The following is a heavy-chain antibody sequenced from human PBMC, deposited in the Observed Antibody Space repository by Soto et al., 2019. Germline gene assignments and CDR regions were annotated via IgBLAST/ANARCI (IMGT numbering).Heavy chain of an antibody. CDR2: ISWNSGSI. Sequence: PGGSLRLSCAASGFTFDDYAMHWVRQAPGKGLEWVSGISWNSGSIGYADSVKGRFTISRDNAKNSLYLQMNSLRAEDTALYYCAKDMVAVAGTAHFDYWGQGTLVTVSS. J-gene: IGHJ4*02. CDR3: AKDMVAVAGTAHFDY. CDR1: GFTFDDYA. D-gene: IGHD6-19*01. V-gene: IGHV3-9*01.